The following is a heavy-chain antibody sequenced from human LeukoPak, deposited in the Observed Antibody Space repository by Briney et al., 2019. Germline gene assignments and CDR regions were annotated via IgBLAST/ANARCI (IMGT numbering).Heavy chain of an antibody. CDR2: INHGGST. Sequence: SETLSLTCAVYGGSFSGYYWTWIRQPPGKGLEWIGQINHGGSTTYNPSLKSRVTISVDTSKNQFSLKLSSVTAADAAVYYCARCITIFGVVIVYYFDYWGQGTLVTVSS. V-gene: IGHV4-34*01. J-gene: IGHJ4*02. CDR1: GGSFSGYY. D-gene: IGHD3-3*01. CDR3: ARCITIFGVVIVYYFDY.